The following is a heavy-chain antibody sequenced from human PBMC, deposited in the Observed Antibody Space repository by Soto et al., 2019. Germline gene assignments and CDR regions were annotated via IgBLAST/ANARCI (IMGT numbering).Heavy chain of an antibody. Sequence: PGGSLRLSCVASGFTSSNYAMHWVRQAPGKGLEWVAIISYDGIKKYYADSVKGRFTISRDNSKNTLSVQMNSLRPEDTAVYYCARDRFRSSSSFFDYWGQGTLVTVSS. CDR2: ISYDGIKK. D-gene: IGHD6-6*01. V-gene: IGHV3-30-3*01. CDR3: ARDRFRSSSSFFDY. J-gene: IGHJ4*02. CDR1: GFTSSNYA.